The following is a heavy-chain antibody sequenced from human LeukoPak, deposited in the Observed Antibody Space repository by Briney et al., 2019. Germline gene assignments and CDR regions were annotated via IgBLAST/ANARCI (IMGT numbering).Heavy chain of an antibody. CDR3: AKDEETTYGDYLSLAY. D-gene: IGHD4-17*01. V-gene: IGHV3-23*01. Sequence: GGSLRLSCAASGFIFSSYAMSWVRQAPGKGLEWVSTISGSGGSTYYADSVKGRFTISRDNSKNTLYLQMNSLRTDDTAVYYCAKDEETTYGDYLSLAYWGQGTLVTVSS. CDR2: ISGSGGST. CDR1: GFIFSSYA. J-gene: IGHJ4*02.